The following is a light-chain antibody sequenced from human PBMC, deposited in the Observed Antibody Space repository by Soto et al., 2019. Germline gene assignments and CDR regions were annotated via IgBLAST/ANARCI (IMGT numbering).Light chain of an antibody. CDR2: AAS. J-gene: IGKJ1*01. CDR3: QQYNEWPSWT. CDR1: QSVSNN. Sequence: EIVMTHSPATLSVSPGERATLSCRASQSVSNNLAWYQQQPGQAPRLLIYAASTRATGIPARFSGSGSGTEFTLTISSLQSEDFAVYYCQQYNEWPSWTFGQGTKVDIK. V-gene: IGKV3-15*01.